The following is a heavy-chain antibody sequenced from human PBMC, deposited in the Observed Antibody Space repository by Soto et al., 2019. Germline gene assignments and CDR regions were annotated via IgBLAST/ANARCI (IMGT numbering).Heavy chain of an antibody. Sequence: QVQLVQSGAEVKKPGSSVKVSCKASGGTFSSHAISWVRQAPGQGLEWMGGIIPIFGTANYAQKFQGRVTITADESTSKAYMELSSLRSEDTAVYYCGGSGWYEYNWLDPWGQGTLVTVSS. CDR3: GGSGWYEYNWLDP. D-gene: IGHD6-19*01. J-gene: IGHJ5*02. V-gene: IGHV1-69*12. CDR2: IIPIFGTA. CDR1: GGTFSSHA.